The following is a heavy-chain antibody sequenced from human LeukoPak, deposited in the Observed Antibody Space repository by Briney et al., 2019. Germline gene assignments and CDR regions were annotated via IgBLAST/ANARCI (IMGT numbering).Heavy chain of an antibody. CDR3: ARETRGHYYDSSGPDH. V-gene: IGHV3-48*03. Sequence: GGSLRLSCAASEFTFSSYEMNWVRQAPGKGLEWVSYIGSSDSTTHYADSVKGRFTISRDNAKNSLYLQMNSLRVEDMGVYYCARETRGHYYDSSGPDHWGQGTLVTVSS. CDR1: EFTFSSYE. D-gene: IGHD3-22*01. CDR2: IGSSDSTT. J-gene: IGHJ5*02.